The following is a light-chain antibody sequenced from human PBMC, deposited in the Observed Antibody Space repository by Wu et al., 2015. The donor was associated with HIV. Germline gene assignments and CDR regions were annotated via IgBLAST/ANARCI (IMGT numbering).Light chain of an antibody. V-gene: IGKV3-15*01. CDR2: AAS. CDR1: QNIRTD. CDR3: QEYHYSWT. J-gene: IGKJ1*01. Sequence: DIVMTQSPDTLYVSPGQRVTLSCRASQNIRTDLAWYQHRPGRTPRLLIHAASTRITGIPTRFSGSGSGTEFTLTITSLQSDDFAIYYCQEYHYSWTFGQGTRVEVK.